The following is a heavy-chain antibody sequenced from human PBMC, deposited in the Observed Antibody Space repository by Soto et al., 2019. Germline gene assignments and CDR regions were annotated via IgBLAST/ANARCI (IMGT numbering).Heavy chain of an antibody. V-gene: IGHV3-74*01. CDR1: GFTFSSYW. D-gene: IGHD4-17*01. Sequence: GGSLRLSCAASGFTFSSYWMHWVRQAPGKGLVWVSRINSDGSSTSYADSVKGRFTISRDNAKNTLYLQMNSLRAEDTAVYYCARGAYGGNFFDYWGQGTLVTVSS. J-gene: IGHJ4*02. CDR2: INSDGSST. CDR3: ARGAYGGNFFDY.